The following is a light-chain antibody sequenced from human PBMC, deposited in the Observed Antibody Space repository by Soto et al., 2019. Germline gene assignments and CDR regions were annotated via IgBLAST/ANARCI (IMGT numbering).Light chain of an antibody. CDR3: CSYAGSPV. CDR1: SSDVGSYNL. V-gene: IGLV2-23*02. J-gene: IGLJ1*01. CDR2: EVS. Sequence: QSVLTQPASVSGSPGQSITISCTGTSSDVGSYNLVSWYQQHPGKAPKLMIYEVSKRPSGVSNRFSGSKSGNTASLTISGLQAEDEADYHRCSYAGSPVFGSGPKVTVL.